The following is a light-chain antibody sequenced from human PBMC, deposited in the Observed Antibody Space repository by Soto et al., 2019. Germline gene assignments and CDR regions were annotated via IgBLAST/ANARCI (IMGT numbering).Light chain of an antibody. CDR3: CSYAGDTTFFV. J-gene: IGLJ1*01. Sequence: QCARRQAASMSGVPGKGNSIPCTRKRRDVGSYYPVSWFQQHPGKAPKLIIYEVNTRPSGVSDRFSGSKSGNTASLTISVLQAADEAEYYCCSYAGDTTFFVFGTGTKVTVL. CDR1: RRDVGSYYP. CDR2: EVN. V-gene: IGLV2-23*02.